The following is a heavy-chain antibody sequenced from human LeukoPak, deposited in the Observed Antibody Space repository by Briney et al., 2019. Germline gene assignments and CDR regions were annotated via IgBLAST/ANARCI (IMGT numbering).Heavy chain of an antibody. J-gene: IGHJ5*02. CDR1: GGTFSSYA. D-gene: IGHD2-2*01. V-gene: IGHV1-69*13. CDR2: IIPIFGTA. Sequence: SVKVSCKASGGTFSSYAISWVRQAPGQGLEWMGGIIPIFGTANYAQKFQGRVTITADESTSTAYMELSRLRSEDTAVYYCARRLGYCSSTSCYSGWFDPWGQGTLVTVSS. CDR3: ARRLGYCSSTSCYSGWFDP.